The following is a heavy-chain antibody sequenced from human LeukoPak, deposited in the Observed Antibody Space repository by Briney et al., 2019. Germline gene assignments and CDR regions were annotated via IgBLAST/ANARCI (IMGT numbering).Heavy chain of an antibody. V-gene: IGHV3-15*07. CDR1: GLTVTNAW. CDR2: IASKTDGGAT. Sequence: PGGSLRLSCSASGLTVTNAWMNWVRQAPGEGLDWVGRIASKTDGGATDYAAPVKGRFTISRDDTKNTLNLQMNSLKTEDTAVYYCTTGIRGDWGQGTLVTVSS. D-gene: IGHD3-10*01. CDR3: TTGIRGD. J-gene: IGHJ4*02.